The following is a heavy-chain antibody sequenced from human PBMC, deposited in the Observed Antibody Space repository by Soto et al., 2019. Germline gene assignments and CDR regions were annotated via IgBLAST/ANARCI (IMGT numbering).Heavy chain of an antibody. CDR3: ARDPYYYDSHYYYGMDV. Sequence: EVQLVESGGGLVQPGGSLRLSCAASGFTFSSYSMNWVRQAPGKGLEWVASIKRDGSEKYYVDSVKGRFTISRDNVKNSLSLQMNSLRAEDTAVYYCARDPYYYDSHYYYGMDVWGQGTTVTVSS. J-gene: IGHJ6*02. CDR2: IKRDGSEK. D-gene: IGHD3-22*01. CDR1: GFTFSSYS. V-gene: IGHV3-7*01.